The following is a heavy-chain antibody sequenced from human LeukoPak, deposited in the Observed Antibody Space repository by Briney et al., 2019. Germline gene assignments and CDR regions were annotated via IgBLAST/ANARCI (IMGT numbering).Heavy chain of an antibody. V-gene: IGHV4-34*01. D-gene: IGHD4-11*01. Sequence: KPSETLSLTCAVYGGSFSGYYWSWIRQPPGKGLEWIGEINHSGSTKYNPSLKSRVIIAVDTSKNQFSLKLSSVTAADTAVYYCARVYRWTTVTSRAYYYYMDVWGKGTTVTVSS. J-gene: IGHJ6*03. CDR1: GGSFSGYY. CDR3: ARVYRWTTVTSRAYYYYMDV. CDR2: INHSGST.